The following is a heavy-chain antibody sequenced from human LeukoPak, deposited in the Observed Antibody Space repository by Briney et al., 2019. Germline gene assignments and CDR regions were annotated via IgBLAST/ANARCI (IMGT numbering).Heavy chain of an antibody. Sequence: SETLSLTCAVSGYSISSGYYRGWIRQPPGKGLEWIGSIYHSGSTYHNPSLKSRVTISVDTSKNQFSLKLSSVTAADTAVYYCARGGYYGDPPLDYWGQGTLVTVSS. CDR3: ARGGYYGDPPLDY. V-gene: IGHV4-38-2*01. D-gene: IGHD4-17*01. CDR2: IYHSGST. CDR1: GYSISSGYY. J-gene: IGHJ4*02.